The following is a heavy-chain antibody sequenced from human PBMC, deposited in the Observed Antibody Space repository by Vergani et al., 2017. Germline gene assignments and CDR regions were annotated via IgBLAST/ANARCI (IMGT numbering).Heavy chain of an antibody. CDR2: INPSGGST. V-gene: IGHV1-46*01. CDR1: GYPFTRYY. D-gene: IGHD2-2*01. Sequence: QVQLVQSGAEVKKPGASVKVSCKASGYPFTRYYMHWVRQAPGQGLEWMGIINPSGGSTSYAQKFQGRVTMTRDTSTSTVYLALSSLRSEDTAVYYCAGCYDCSSTSCYADNGFDPWGQGTLVTVSS. J-gene: IGHJ5*02. CDR3: AGCYDCSSTSCYADNGFDP.